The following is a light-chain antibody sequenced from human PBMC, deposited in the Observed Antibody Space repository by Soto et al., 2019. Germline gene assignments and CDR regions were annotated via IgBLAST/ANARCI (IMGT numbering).Light chain of an antibody. Sequence: QSALTQPASVSGSPGQSITISCTGTSSDVGGYKYVSWYQQHPDKAPKLIIFEVSNRPSGISSRFSGSKSGNTASLTISGLQAEDEGDYYCQSYDSTLSARDVFGTGTKLTVL. CDR2: EVS. V-gene: IGLV2-14*01. CDR3: QSYDSTLSARDV. J-gene: IGLJ1*01. CDR1: SSDVGGYKY.